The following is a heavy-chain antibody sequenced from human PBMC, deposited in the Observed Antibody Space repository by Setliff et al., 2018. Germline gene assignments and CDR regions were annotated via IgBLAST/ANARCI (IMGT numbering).Heavy chain of an antibody. D-gene: IGHD6-19*01. CDR3: ARVAGQPPNYFDY. J-gene: IGHJ4*02. V-gene: IGHV1-69*10. Sequence: GASVKVSCKASGGTFSSYAISWVRQAPGQGFEWMGGIIPILGIANYAQKFQGRVTITADESTSTAYMELRSLRSDDTAVYYCARVAGQPPNYFDYWGQGTLVTVSS. CDR1: GGTFSSYA. CDR2: IIPILGIA.